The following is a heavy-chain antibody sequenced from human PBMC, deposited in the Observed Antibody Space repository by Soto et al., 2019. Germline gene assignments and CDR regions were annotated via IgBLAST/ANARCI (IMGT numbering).Heavy chain of an antibody. Sequence: GGSLRLSCAASGFTFSSYWMSWVRQAPGKGLEWVANIKQDGSEKYYVDSVKGRFTISRDNAKNSLYLQMNSLRAEDTAVYYCARVESSRSGYYLNRYFDYWGQGTLVTVSS. CDR2: IKQDGSEK. D-gene: IGHD3-3*01. J-gene: IGHJ4*02. CDR1: GFTFSSYW. CDR3: ARVESSRSGYYLNRYFDY. V-gene: IGHV3-7*01.